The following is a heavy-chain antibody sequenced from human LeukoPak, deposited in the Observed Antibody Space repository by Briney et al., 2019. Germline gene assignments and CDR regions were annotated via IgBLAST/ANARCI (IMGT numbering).Heavy chain of an antibody. CDR3: ARGSTSVKGNDY. D-gene: IGHD2-2*01. CDR2: ISGSGGST. V-gene: IGHV3-23*01. Sequence: PGGSLRLSCAASGFTFSSYAMSWVRQAPGKGLEWVSAISGSGGSTYYADSVKGRFTISRDNAKNSLYLQMNSLRAEDTAVYYCARGSTSVKGNDYWGQGTLVTVSS. CDR1: GFTFSSYA. J-gene: IGHJ4*02.